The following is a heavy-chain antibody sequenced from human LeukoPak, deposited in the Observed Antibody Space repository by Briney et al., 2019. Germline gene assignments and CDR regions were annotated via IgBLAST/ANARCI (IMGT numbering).Heavy chain of an antibody. J-gene: IGHJ4*02. CDR3: AKVRGTYSSGYFFDY. D-gene: IGHD6-19*01. CDR1: GFTFDDYA. CDR2: ISWNSGYI. V-gene: IGHV3-9*01. Sequence: GGSLRLSCAASGFTFDDYAMHWVRQAPGKGLEWLSIISWNSGYIGYADSVKGRFTISRDNAKKSLDLQMNSLRAEDTAFYYCAKVRGTYSSGYFFDYWGQGTLVTVSS.